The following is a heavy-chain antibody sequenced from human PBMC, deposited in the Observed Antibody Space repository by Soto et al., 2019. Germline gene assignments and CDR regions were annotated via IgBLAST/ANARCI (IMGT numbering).Heavy chain of an antibody. J-gene: IGHJ5*02. CDR1: GYTFTSYA. Sequence: GASVKVSCKASGYTFTSYAMNWLRQAPGQGLEWMGWINTNTGNPTYAQGFTGRFVFSLDTSVSTAYLQICSLKAEDTAVYYCARDISSSSWRNWFDPWGQGTLVTVSS. V-gene: IGHV7-4-1*01. D-gene: IGHD6-13*01. CDR3: ARDISSSSWRNWFDP. CDR2: INTNTGNP.